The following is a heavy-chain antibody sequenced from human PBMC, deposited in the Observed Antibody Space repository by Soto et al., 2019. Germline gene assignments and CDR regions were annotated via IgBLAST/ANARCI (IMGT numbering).Heavy chain of an antibody. Sequence: PSETLSLTCTVSGGSISSGDYYWSWIRQPPGKGLEWIGYIYYSGSTYYNPSLKSRVTISVDKSKNKVSLNVTSVTAADTAVYYCARVSNYFDNSGFQARGILDNWGRGTKVTVSS. D-gene: IGHD3-22*01. V-gene: IGHV4-30-4*01. CDR3: ARVSNYFDNSGFQARGILDN. J-gene: IGHJ3*02. CDR1: GGSISSGDYY. CDR2: IYYSGST.